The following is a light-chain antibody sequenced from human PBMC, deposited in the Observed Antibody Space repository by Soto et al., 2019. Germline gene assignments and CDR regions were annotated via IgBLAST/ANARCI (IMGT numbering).Light chain of an antibody. V-gene: IGKV3-11*01. J-gene: IGKJ1*01. Sequence: ETVLTQSPATLSLSPGERATLSCRASQSVSSNLACYQKKPGQAPRLLIYDASNRATGIPARFSGSGSGTDFTLTISSLEPEDFAVYYCQQRSNWTFGQGTKVDI. CDR2: DAS. CDR1: QSVSSN. CDR3: QQRSNWT.